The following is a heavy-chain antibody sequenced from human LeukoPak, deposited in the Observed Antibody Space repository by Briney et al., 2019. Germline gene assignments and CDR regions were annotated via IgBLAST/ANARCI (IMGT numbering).Heavy chain of an antibody. CDR3: AKESDSGAYGPRYYFDY. V-gene: IGHV3-23*01. Sequence: GGSLRHSCAASGFTFSSYAMTWVRQAPGKGLEWVSRLTSSGYSTYYADSVKGRFTISRDNSKNMLSLQMDGLRAEDTAVYFCAKESDSGAYGPRYYFDYWGQGTLVTVSS. D-gene: IGHD1-26*01. J-gene: IGHJ4*02. CDR1: GFTFSSYA. CDR2: LTSSGYST.